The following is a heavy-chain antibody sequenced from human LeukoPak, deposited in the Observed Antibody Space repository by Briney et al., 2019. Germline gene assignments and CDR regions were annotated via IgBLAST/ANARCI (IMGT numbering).Heavy chain of an antibody. D-gene: IGHD5-18*01. J-gene: IGHJ3*02. CDR3: ARDRGYSYGDAFDI. Sequence: PGGSLRLSCAASGFAFSSYWMSWVRQAPGKGLEWVANIKQDGSEKYYVDSVKGRFTISRDNAKNSLYLQMNSLRAEDTAVFYCARDRGYSYGDAFDIWGQGTMVTVSS. CDR1: GFAFSSYW. V-gene: IGHV3-7*03. CDR2: IKQDGSEK.